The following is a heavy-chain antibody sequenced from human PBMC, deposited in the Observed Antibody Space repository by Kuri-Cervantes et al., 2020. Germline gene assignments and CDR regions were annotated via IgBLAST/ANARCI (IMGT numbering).Heavy chain of an antibody. Sequence: GESLKISCAASGFTFSDYYMSWIRRAPGKGLEWVSYISSGRAYIYYADSVKGRFTISRDNAKNSLYLQMNSLRAEDTAVYYCARRRAGHQFDYWGQGTLVTVSS. CDR1: GFTFSDYY. CDR2: ISSGRAYI. D-gene: IGHD2-2*01. J-gene: IGHJ4*02. V-gene: IGHV3-11*06. CDR3: ARRRAGHQFDY.